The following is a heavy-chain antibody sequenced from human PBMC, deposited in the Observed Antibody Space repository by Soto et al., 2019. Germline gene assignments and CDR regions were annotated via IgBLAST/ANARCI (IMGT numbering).Heavy chain of an antibody. CDR3: ARDRQFWGGSYVVFAYKYGMDV. D-gene: IGHD3-3*01. CDR1: GFTFSSYG. Sequence: ESGGGVVQPGGSLRLSCAASGFTFSSYGMHWVRQAPGKGLQWVALVWYDGSNQYYADSVKGRFTISRDNSKNTLHLQLNRLGAKDTAVYFCARDRQFWGGSYVVFAYKYGMDVWGQGTTVTVSS. V-gene: IGHV3-33*01. J-gene: IGHJ6*02. CDR2: VWYDGSNQ.